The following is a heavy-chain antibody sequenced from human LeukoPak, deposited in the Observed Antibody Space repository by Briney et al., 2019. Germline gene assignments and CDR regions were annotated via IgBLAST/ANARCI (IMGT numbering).Heavy chain of an antibody. CDR1: GFTFSSYE. Sequence: PGGSLRLSCAASGFTFSSYEMNWVRQAPGKGLEWVSYISSRGGTIFYADSVKGRFTISRDNAKNSLYLQMNSLRAEDTAVYYCARGQTGTLDAFDIWGQGTMVTVSS. CDR2: ISSRGGTI. J-gene: IGHJ3*02. D-gene: IGHD1/OR15-1a*01. CDR3: ARGQTGTLDAFDI. V-gene: IGHV3-48*03.